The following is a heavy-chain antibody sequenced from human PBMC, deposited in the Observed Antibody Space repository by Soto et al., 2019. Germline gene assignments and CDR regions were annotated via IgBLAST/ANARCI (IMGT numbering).Heavy chain of an antibody. CDR2: ISYDGSNK. V-gene: IGHV3-30-3*01. J-gene: IGHJ1*01. D-gene: IGHD2-21*02. CDR3: ARDVGPYCGGDCYPEYFQH. Sequence: GGSLRLSCAASGFTFSSYAMHWVRQAPGKGLEWVAVISYDGSNKYYADSVKGRFTISRDNSKNTLYLQMNSLRAEDTAVYYCARDVGPYCGGDCYPEYFQHWGQGTLVTVSS. CDR1: GFTFSSYA.